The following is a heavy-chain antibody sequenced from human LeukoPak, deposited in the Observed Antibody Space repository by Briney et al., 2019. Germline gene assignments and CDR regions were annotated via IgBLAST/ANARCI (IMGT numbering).Heavy chain of an antibody. D-gene: IGHD3-16*01. Sequence: SQTLSLTCAISGDSVSSNSAAWNWIRQSPSRGLEWLGSTYYRSKWYSDYGESVKSRIAINSDTSKNQFSLQLNSVTPEDTAVYYCARDWGTLTDGFDIWGQGTMVIVSS. CDR3: ARDWGTLTDGFDI. CDR2: TYYRSKWYS. CDR1: GDSVSSNSAA. V-gene: IGHV6-1*01. J-gene: IGHJ3*02.